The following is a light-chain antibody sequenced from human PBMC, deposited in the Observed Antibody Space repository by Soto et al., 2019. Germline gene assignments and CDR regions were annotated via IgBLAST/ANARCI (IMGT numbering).Light chain of an antibody. CDR3: HSYDVSLSGPV. J-gene: IGLJ2*01. CDR2: DNN. V-gene: IGLV1-40*01. CDR1: SANIGAGYD. Sequence: QSVLTQPPSVSGAPGQRVTISCTGSSANIGAGYDVHWYQPLTGTAPKVLIYDNNSRPSGVPGRFSGSKYGTSASLAITGLQAGDEADYYCHSYDVSLSGPVFGGGTKVTVL.